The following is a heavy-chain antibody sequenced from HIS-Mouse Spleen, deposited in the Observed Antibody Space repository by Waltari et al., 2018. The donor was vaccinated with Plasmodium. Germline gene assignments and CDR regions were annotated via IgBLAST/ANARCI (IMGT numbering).Heavy chain of an antibody. CDR2: INHSGST. D-gene: IGHD3-3*01. V-gene: IGHV4-34*01. CDR1: GGSFSGYY. J-gene: IGHJ2*01. CDR3: ARVTSSGVYWYFDL. Sequence: QVQLQQWGAGLLKPSETLSLTCAVYGGSFSGYYWSWIRQPPGKGLEWIGEINHSGSTNHNPSLKIRFTISVDTSKNQFSLKLSSVTAADTAVYYCARVTSSGVYWYFDLWGRGTLVTVSS.